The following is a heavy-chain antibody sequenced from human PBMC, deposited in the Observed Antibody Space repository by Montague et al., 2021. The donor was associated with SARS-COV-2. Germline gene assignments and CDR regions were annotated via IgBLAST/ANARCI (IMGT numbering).Heavy chain of an antibody. Sequence: CAISEDSVSSNSATWNWVRQSPSRGLEWLGGTYYRSKWYNDYAVSVRGRVTINPDTSKNQFSLQLNSVTPGDTAIYYCTSGREGNYNVMDVWGQGTTVTVSS. CDR3: TSGREGNYNVMDV. J-gene: IGHJ6*02. CDR2: TYYRSKWYN. V-gene: IGHV6-1*01. D-gene: IGHD1-1*01. CDR1: EDSVSSNSAT.